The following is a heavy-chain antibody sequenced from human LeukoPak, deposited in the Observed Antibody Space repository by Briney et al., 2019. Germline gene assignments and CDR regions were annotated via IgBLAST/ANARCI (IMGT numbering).Heavy chain of an antibody. CDR2: IHGGGST. CDR1: GIAVSLKY. Sequence: PGGSLRLSCAASGIAVSLKYMTWVRQAPGKGLEWASVIHGGGSTYYSDSVKGRFTISRDNSKNILYLQMNSLRVEDTAIYYCATRPPGDFPYFDYWGQGTLVTVSS. D-gene: IGHD4-17*01. J-gene: IGHJ4*02. V-gene: IGHV3-66*01. CDR3: ATRPPGDFPYFDY.